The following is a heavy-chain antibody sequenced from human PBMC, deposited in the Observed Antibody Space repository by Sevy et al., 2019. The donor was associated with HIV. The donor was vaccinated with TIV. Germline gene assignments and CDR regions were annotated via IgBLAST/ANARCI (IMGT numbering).Heavy chain of an antibody. CDR2: LSFGCGKI. CDR3: ARDGCSKCLDY. CDR1: GFPFNIYS. D-gene: IGHD2-2*01. V-gene: IGHV3-23*01. Sequence: GGSLRLSCATSGFPFNIYSMSWARQAPGKGLEWFSTLSFGCGKIKYAESVKGRFTISRGNPEHTLYLEMNSLRAGDAALYFCARDGCSKCLDYWGQGFLVTVSS. J-gene: IGHJ4*02.